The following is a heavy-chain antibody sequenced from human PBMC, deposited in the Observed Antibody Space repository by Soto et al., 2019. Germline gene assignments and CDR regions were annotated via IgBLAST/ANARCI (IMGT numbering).Heavy chain of an antibody. CDR2: IQSGGST. CDR1: GFTVSSKY. D-gene: IGHD2-15*01. CDR3: TRDDVHCSGGRCYGLPMDV. Sequence: EVQLVESGGGLVQPGGSLRLSCAASGFTVSSKYMSWVRQAPGKGLEWVSLIQSGGSTYYAGSVKGRFTISRDNSDNTLVNQMNSLKVQDTAVYDGTRDDVHCSGGRCYGLPMDVWGKGTTVTVSA. J-gene: IGHJ6*04. V-gene: IGHV3-66*01.